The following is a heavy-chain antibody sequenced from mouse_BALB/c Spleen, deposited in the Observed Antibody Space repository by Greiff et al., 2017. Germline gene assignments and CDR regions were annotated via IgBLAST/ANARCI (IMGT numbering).Heavy chain of an antibody. D-gene: IGHD1-1*01. CDR1: GFTFSSFG. CDR3: ARAYYYGSSYDFDY. CDR2: ISSGSSTI. V-gene: IGHV5-17*02. J-gene: IGHJ2*01. Sequence: EVKVVESGGGLVQPGGSRKLSCAASGFTFSSFGMHWVRQAPEKGLEWVAYISSGSSTIYYADTVKGRFTISRDNPKNTLFLQMTSLRSEDTAMYYCARAYYYGSSYDFDYWGQGTTLTVSS.